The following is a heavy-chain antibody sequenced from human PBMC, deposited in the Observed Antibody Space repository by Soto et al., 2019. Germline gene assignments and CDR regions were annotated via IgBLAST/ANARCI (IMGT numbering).Heavy chain of an antibody. V-gene: IGHV2-5*01. D-gene: IGHD3-3*01. J-gene: IGHJ6*02. CDR2: IYWNDDK. CDR1: GFALSTSGVG. Sequence: QITLKESGQTLVKPTETLTLTCTFSGFALSTSGVGVAWIREPPGKALEWVALIYWNDDKRCRPSLKGRRPIAPDTSNTQMVLTMANMAPAHTTTYYCSHIRATVGEVITVGGMVFWGQGTTVTVSS. CDR3: SHIRATVGEVITVGGMVF.